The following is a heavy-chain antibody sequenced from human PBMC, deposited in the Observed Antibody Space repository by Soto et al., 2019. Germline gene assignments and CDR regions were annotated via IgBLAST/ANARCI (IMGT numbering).Heavy chain of an antibody. D-gene: IGHD6-19*01. CDR3: AKDNKGLVQDYGMDV. V-gene: IGHV3-23*01. Sequence: PGGSLRLSCAASGFTFSSYTMSWVRQTPGKGLEWVSGISGSGGSTYYADSVKGRFTISRDNSKNTLYLQMNSLRAEDTAVYYCAKDNKGLVQDYGMDVWGQGTTVTVSS. CDR1: GFTFSSYT. J-gene: IGHJ6*02. CDR2: ISGSGGST.